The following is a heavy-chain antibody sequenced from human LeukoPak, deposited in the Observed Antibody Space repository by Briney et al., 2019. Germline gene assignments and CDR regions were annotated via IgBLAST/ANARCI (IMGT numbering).Heavy chain of an antibody. J-gene: IGHJ4*02. Sequence: ASVKVSCKASGYTFTGYYMHWVRQAPGQGLESMGWINPNSGGTNYAQKFQGRVTMTRDTSISTAYMELSRLRSDDTAVYYCAYTRDDILTGYPIDYWGQGTLVTVSS. V-gene: IGHV1-2*02. CDR2: INPNSGGT. CDR1: GYTFTGYY. CDR3: AYTRDDILTGYPIDY. D-gene: IGHD3-9*01.